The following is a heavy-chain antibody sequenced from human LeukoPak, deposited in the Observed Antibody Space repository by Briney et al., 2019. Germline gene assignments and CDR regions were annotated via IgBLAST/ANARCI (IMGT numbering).Heavy chain of an antibody. CDR1: GFTFSSYA. V-gene: IGHV3-30-3*01. D-gene: IGHD2-2*01. Sequence: GRSLRLSCAASGFTFSSYAMHWVRQAPGKGLEWVAVISYDGSNKYYADSVKGRFTISRDNSENTLYLQMNSLRAVDTAVYHCASDGFGFRRIVVVPAAIDSWGQGTLVTVSS. J-gene: IGHJ4*02. CDR3: ASDGFGFRRIVVVPAAIDS. CDR2: ISYDGSNK.